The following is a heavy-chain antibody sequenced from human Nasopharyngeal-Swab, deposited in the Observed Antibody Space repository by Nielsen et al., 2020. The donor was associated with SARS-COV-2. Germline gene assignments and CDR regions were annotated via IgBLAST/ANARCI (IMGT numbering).Heavy chain of an antibody. CDR3: AGMIIANDAFDI. CDR1: GYIFIGYY. V-gene: IGHV1-2*06. J-gene: IGHJ3*02. D-gene: IGHD3-22*01. Sequence: ASVKVSCKASGYIFIGYYMHWVRQAPGQGLEWMGRINPNTGDTNYAQKFQGRVSMTRDTSIRTAYMELSRLTSGDTAVYYCAGMIIANDAFDIWGQGTMVTVSS. CDR2: INPNTGDT.